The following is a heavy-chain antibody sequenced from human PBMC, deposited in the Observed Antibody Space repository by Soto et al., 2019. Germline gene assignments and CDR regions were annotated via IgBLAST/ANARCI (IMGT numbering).Heavy chain of an antibody. V-gene: IGHV3-23*01. Sequence: HPGGSLRLSCAASGFTFSSYAMSWVRQAPGKGLEWVSAISGSGGSTYYADSVKGRFTISRDNSKNTLYLQMNSLRAEDTAVYYCAKALGNSYSSGWPSTIDYWGQGTLVTVSS. CDR1: GFTFSSYA. D-gene: IGHD6-19*01. CDR2: ISGSGGST. CDR3: AKALGNSYSSGWPSTIDY. J-gene: IGHJ4*02.